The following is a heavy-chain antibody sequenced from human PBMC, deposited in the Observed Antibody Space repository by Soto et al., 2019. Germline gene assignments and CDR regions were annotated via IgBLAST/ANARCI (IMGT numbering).Heavy chain of an antibody. CDR2: IHSDGST. Sequence: GGSLRLSCSVAGFTVSNSMSWVRQAPGKGLECVSFIHSDGSTHYTDSVRGRFTISRDNSKNTLYLQMDRLRVDDTAVYFCARDASGPFDYWGQGTLVTVSS. J-gene: IGHJ4*02. D-gene: IGHD6-19*01. V-gene: IGHV3-53*01. CDR3: ARDASGPFDY. CDR1: GFTVSNS.